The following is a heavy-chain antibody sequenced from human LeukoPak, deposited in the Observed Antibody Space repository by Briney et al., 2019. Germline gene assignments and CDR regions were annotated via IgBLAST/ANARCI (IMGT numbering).Heavy chain of an antibody. D-gene: IGHD6-19*01. CDR3: ARDLGGGSSGLFDY. J-gene: IGHJ4*02. CDR2: IYHSGST. CDR1: GGSISSGGYY. Sequence: SETLSLTCTVSGGSISSGGYYWSWIRQPPGKGLEWIGYIYHSGSTYYNPSLKSRVTISVDTSKNQFSLKLSSVTAADTAVYYCARDLGGGSSGLFDYWGQGTLVTVSS. V-gene: IGHV4-30-2*01.